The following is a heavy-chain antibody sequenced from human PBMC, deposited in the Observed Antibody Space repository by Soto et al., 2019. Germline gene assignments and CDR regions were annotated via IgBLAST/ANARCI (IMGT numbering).Heavy chain of an antibody. CDR3: ARGPKIAAAGRYDY. CDR2: INPNSGGT. D-gene: IGHD6-13*01. J-gene: IGHJ4*02. Sequence: ASVKVSYKASGYTFTGYYMHWVRQAPGQGLEWMGWINPNSGGTNYAQKFQGWVTMTRDTSISTAYMELSRLRSDDTAVYYCARGPKIAAAGRYDYWGQGTLVTVSS. V-gene: IGHV1-2*04. CDR1: GYTFTGYY.